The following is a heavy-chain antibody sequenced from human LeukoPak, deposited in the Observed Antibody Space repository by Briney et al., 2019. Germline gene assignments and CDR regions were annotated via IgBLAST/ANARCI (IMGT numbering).Heavy chain of an antibody. CDR1: GYTFTGYY. CDR3: ARGVGTITMVRGVTWFDP. D-gene: IGHD3-10*01. CDR2: INPSSGGT. V-gene: IGHV1-2*02. J-gene: IGHJ5*02. Sequence: ASVKVSCKASGYTFTGYYMHWVRQAPGQGLEWMGWINPSSGGTNYAQKFQGRVTMTRDTSISTAYMELSRLRSDDTAVYYCARGVGTITMVRGVTWFDPWGQGTLVTVSS.